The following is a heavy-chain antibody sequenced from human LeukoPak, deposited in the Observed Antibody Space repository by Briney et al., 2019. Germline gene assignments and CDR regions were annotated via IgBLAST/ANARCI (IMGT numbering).Heavy chain of an antibody. CDR2: INPNSGGT. Sequence: ASVKVSCKASGYTFNGYYIHWVRQAPGQGLEWMGWINPNSGGTNYAQKFQGRVTMTRDTSISTAYMELSRLRSDDTAVFCCATSSGWKSNIDYWGQGTLVTVSS. CDR1: GYTFNGYY. D-gene: IGHD6-19*01. V-gene: IGHV1-2*02. CDR3: ATSSGWKSNIDY. J-gene: IGHJ4*02.